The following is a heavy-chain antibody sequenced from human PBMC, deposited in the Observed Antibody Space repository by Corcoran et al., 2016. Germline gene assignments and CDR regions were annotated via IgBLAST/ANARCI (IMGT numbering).Heavy chain of an antibody. CDR1: GFTVSSNY. Sequence: EVQLVESGGGLIQPGGSLRLSCAASGFTVSSNYMSWVRQAPGKGLEWVSVIYSGGSIYDADSVKGRFTISRDNSKNTLYLQMNSLRAEDTAVYYCTNWNYGALDYWGQGTLVTVSS. CDR3: TNWNYGALDY. CDR2: IYSGGSI. D-gene: IGHD1-7*01. V-gene: IGHV3-53*01. J-gene: IGHJ4*02.